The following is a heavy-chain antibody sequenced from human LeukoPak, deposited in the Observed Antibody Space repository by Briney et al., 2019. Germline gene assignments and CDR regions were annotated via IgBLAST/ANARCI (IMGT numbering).Heavy chain of an antibody. CDR2: INPSGGST. Sequence: ASVKVSCKASGYTFTSYYMHWVRQAPGQGLEWMGIINPSGGSTSYAQKFQGRVTMTRDTSTSTAYMELSSLRSEDTAVYYCARADDVVWGIAAAGAFDIWGQGTMVTVSS. V-gene: IGHV1-46*01. CDR3: ARADDVVWGIAAAGAFDI. CDR1: GYTFTSYY. J-gene: IGHJ3*02. D-gene: IGHD6-13*01.